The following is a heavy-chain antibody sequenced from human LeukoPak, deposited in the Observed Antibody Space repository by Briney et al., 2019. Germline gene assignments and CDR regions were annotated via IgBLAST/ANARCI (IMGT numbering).Heavy chain of an antibody. CDR1: GFTFSSYG. D-gene: IGHD4-11*01. Sequence: PGGSLRLSCAASGFTFSSYGMHWVRQAPGKGLEWVAVISYDGSNKYYADSVKGRFTISRDNSKNTLYLQMNSLRAEDTAVYYCAKAPGTVTTEPPFDYWGQGTLVTVSS. J-gene: IGHJ4*02. CDR3: AKAPGTVTTEPPFDY. V-gene: IGHV3-30*18. CDR2: ISYDGSNK.